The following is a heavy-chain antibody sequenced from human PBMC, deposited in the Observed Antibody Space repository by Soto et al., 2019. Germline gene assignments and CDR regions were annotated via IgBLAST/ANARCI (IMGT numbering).Heavy chain of an antibody. CDR1: GFTFSGSA. V-gene: IGHV3-73*01. Sequence: GGSLRLSCAASGFTFSGSAMHWVRQASGKGLEWVGRIRSKANSYATAYAASVKGRFTISRDDSKNTAYLQMNSLKTEDTAVYYCTRWPNGGNAFDIWGQGTMVTVSS. CDR2: IRSKANSYAT. CDR3: TRWPNGGNAFDI. D-gene: IGHD2-8*01. J-gene: IGHJ3*02.